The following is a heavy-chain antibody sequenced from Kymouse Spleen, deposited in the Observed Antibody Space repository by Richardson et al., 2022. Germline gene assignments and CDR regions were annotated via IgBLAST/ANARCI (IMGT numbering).Heavy chain of an antibody. Sequence: QLQLQESGPGLVKPSETLSLTCTVSGGSISSSSYYWGWIRQPPGKGLEWIGSIYYSGSTYYNPSLKSRVTISVDTSKNQFSLKLSSVTAADTAVYYCAREGLRLGELSSRYYYYYGMDVWGQGTTVTVSS. CDR1: GGSISSSSYY. J-gene: IGHJ6*02. CDR3: AREGLRLGELSSRYYYYYGMDV. V-gene: IGHV4-39*01. CDR2: IYYSGST. D-gene: IGHD3-16*02.